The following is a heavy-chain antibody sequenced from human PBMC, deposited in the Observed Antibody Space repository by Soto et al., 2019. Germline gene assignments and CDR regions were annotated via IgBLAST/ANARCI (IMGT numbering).Heavy chain of an antibody. V-gene: IGHV1-69*01. Sequence: QVQVAQSGAEVKKPGASVKVSCKTSGVSFSKNSISWVRQAPGQGLEWMGGIIPMFGRRNYAQKFRARVTIHAASSTATAYMGLSDLRADDKAMYYCVRGTGDCNTVSCYTPQGSFYYGMDVWGHGATVSVSS. CDR2: IIPMFGRR. CDR3: VRGTGDCNTVSCYTPQGSFYYGMDV. J-gene: IGHJ6*02. CDR1: GVSFSKNS. D-gene: IGHD2-2*02.